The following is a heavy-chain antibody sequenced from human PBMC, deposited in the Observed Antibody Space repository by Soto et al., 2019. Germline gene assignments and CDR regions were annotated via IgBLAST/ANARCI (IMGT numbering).Heavy chain of an antibody. CDR3: ALIYEILTGPPILGMDV. CDR1: GYTFTSYY. D-gene: IGHD3-9*01. V-gene: IGHV1-46*01. Sequence: ASVKVSCKASGYTFTSYYMHWVRQAPGQGLEWMGIINPSGGSTSYAQKFQGRVTMTRDTSTSTVYMELSSLRSEDTAVYYCALIYEILTGPPILGMDVWGQGTTVTVSS. CDR2: INPSGGST. J-gene: IGHJ6*02.